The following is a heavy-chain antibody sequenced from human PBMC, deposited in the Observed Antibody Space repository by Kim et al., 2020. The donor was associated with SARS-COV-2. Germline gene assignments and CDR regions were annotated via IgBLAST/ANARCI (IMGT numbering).Heavy chain of an antibody. V-gene: IGHV4-39*01. J-gene: IGHJ4*01. CDR2: VYYNGVT. CDR1: GGSISSGGYY. Sequence: SETLSLSCTVSGGSISSGGYYWAWIRQPPGKGLVWIASVYYNGVTYHNPSLKSRVTMSIDTSNSQFFLNLSSVTAADTAIYYCAKRQIAVSAKGYPHFD. D-gene: IGHD6-19*01. CDR3: AKRQIAVSAKGYPHFD.